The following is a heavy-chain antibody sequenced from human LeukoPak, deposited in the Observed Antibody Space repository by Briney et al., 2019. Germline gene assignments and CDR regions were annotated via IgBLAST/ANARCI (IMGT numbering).Heavy chain of an antibody. V-gene: IGHV3-23*01. J-gene: IGHJ1*01. Sequence: PGGSLRLSCAASGFTFSSYAMSWARQAPGKGPEWVSTLSGNGGSTYYVDSVKGRFTISRDNSKDTVYLQMNSLRAEDTAVYYCAKGDGYGGNSAFPDFQHWGQGTLVTVSS. D-gene: IGHD4-23*01. CDR2: LSGNGGST. CDR3: AKGDGYGGNSAFPDFQH. CDR1: GFTFSSYA.